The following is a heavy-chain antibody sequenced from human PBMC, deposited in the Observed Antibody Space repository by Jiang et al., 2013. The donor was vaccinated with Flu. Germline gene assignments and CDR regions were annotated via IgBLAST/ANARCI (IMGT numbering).Heavy chain of an antibody. J-gene: IGHJ5*01. CDR3: ARDTTLGGLPTSIDS. D-gene: IGHD3-16*01. CDR1: GFTFGDHA. Sequence: QLVESGGGLVLPGRSLRLTCAASGFTFGDHAMHWVRQVPGKGLEWVSGLSWDSTREKYAGSVMGRFTISRDNAKKSLYLQMDSLGPEDTALYYCARDTTLGGLPTSIDSWGQGTLVTVSS. V-gene: IGHV3-9*01. CDR2: LSWDSTRE.